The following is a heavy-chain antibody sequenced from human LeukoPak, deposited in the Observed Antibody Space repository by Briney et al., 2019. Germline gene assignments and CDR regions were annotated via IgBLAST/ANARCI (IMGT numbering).Heavy chain of an antibody. CDR3: ARGAYDYVWGSYRNGGYYFDY. CDR2: ISAYNGNT. D-gene: IGHD3-16*02. V-gene: IGHV1-18*04. J-gene: IGHJ4*02. Sequence: ASVKVSCKASGYTFSDYYIHWVRQAPGQGLEWMGWISAYNGNTNYAQKLQGRVTMTTDTSTSTAYMELRSLRSDDTAVYYCARGAYDYVWGSYRNGGYYFDYWGQGTLVTVSS. CDR1: GYTFSDYY.